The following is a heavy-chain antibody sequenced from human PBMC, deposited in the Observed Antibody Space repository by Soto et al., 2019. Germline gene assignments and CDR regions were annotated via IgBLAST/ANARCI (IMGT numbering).Heavy chain of an antibody. CDR2: ISYDGSNK. CDR3: AKDDRAAILYYYYGMDV. CDR1: GFTFSSYG. Sequence: HPGGSLRLSCAASGFTFSSYGMHWVRQAPGKGLEWVAVISYDGSNKYYADSVKGRFTISRDNSKNTLYLQMNSLRAEDTAVYYCAKDDRAAILYYYYGMDVWGQGTTVTVSS. J-gene: IGHJ6*02. D-gene: IGHD2-2*02. V-gene: IGHV3-30*18.